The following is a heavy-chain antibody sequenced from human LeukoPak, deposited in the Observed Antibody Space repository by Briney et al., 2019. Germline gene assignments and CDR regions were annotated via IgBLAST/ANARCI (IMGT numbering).Heavy chain of an antibody. CDR3: VRGTRAFDV. Sequence: GGSLRLYCAASGFILSSYDFNWVRQAPGKGLEWVSYISSRSRTIYYADSVKGRFTISRDNAQKSLYLQINSLRGDDTALYYCVRGTRAFDVWGQGTMVTVSS. V-gene: IGHV3-48*04. CDR2: ISSRSRTI. J-gene: IGHJ3*01. CDR1: GFILSSYD.